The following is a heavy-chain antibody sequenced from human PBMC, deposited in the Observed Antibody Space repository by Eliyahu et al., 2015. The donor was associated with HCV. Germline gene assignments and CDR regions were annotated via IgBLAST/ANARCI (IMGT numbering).Heavy chain of an antibody. V-gene: IGHV2-5*02. Sequence: QITLKESGPTLVKPTXTLTLTCTFSXFSLXTXGVGVGWIRQPPGKALEWLALIYWDDDKRYSPSLKSRLTIXKDTSKNQVVLXMTNMDPVDTATYYCAHSPASRGYSYGSNWFDPWGQGTLVTVSS. CDR1: XFSLXTXGVG. CDR3: AHSPASRGYSYGSNWFDP. J-gene: IGHJ5*02. D-gene: IGHD5-18*01. CDR2: IYWDDDK.